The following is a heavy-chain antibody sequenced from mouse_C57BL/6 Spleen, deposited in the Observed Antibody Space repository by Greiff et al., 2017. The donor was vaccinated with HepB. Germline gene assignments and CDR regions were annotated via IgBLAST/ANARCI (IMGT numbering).Heavy chain of an antibody. V-gene: IGHV1-26*01. CDR1: GYTFTDYY. J-gene: IGHJ4*01. Sequence: VQLQQSGPELVKPGASVKISCKASGYTFTDYYMNWVKQSHGKSLEWIGDINPNNGGTSYNQKFKGKATLTVDKSSSTAYMELRSLTSEDSAVYYCASPDSSGYMYYAMDYWGQGTSVTVSS. CDR3: ASPDSSGYMYYAMDY. D-gene: IGHD3-2*02. CDR2: INPNNGGT.